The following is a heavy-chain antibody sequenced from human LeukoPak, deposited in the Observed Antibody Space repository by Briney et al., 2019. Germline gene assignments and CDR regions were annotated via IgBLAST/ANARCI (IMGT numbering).Heavy chain of an antibody. Sequence: PSETLSLTCTVSGCTISSYYWSWLRQPPGKGLEWIGYIYTSGSTNYNPSLKSRVTISVDMSKNQSSVKLSSVTAAETAVYYCARGSGWYLYWGQGTLVTVS. CDR3: ARGSGWYLY. CDR2: IYTSGST. V-gene: IGHV4-4*09. CDR1: GCTISSYY. D-gene: IGHD6-19*01. J-gene: IGHJ4*02.